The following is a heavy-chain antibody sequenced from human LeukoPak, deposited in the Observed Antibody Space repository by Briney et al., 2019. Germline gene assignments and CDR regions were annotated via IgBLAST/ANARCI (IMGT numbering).Heavy chain of an antibody. CDR2: IYHGGTN. CDR1: GGSLSTYS. CDR3: ARYTTVGSGMEQ. Sequence: SETLSLTCSVSGGSLSTYSWSWVRHSPGNRLEWIGNIYHGGTNNYNSSPKCRATISADTAKNQFSLRLRSVTAADTAIYYCARYTTVGSGMEQWGEARPASVSS. J-gene: IGHJ1*01. D-gene: IGHD3-10*01. V-gene: IGHV4-59*01.